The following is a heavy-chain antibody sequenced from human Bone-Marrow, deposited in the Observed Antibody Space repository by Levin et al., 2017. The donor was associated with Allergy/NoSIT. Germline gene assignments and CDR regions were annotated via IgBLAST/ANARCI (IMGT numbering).Heavy chain of an antibody. D-gene: IGHD4-17*01. Sequence: GESLKISCKASGYRFTTYFIGWVRQMPGKGLEWMGVIYPGDSDTRYSPSFQGQVSISADKSINTAYLQWNSLKASDTAMYYCARLSDYGSDRHYFGYWGQGTLVTVSS. CDR1: GYRFTTYF. CDR2: IYPGDSDT. CDR3: ARLSDYGSDRHYFGY. J-gene: IGHJ4*02. V-gene: IGHV5-51*01.